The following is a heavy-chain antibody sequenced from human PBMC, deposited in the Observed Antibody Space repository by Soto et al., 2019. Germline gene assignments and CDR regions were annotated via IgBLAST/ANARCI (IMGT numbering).Heavy chain of an antibody. CDR3: ARGPAGDKVDY. CDR2: IYNSGST. Sequence: PSETLSLTCAVSGGSISSGGYSWSWIWQPPGKGLEWIGHIYNSGSTYSNPSLKTPVTISVDTSKNQFSLQLSSVTAADTAVYYCARGPAGDKVDYWGQGTLVTVSS. CDR1: GGSISSGGYS. J-gene: IGHJ4*02. V-gene: IGHV4-30-2*05. D-gene: IGHD7-27*01.